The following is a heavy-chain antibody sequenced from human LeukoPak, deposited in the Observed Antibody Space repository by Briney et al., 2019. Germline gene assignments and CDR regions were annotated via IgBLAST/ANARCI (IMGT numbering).Heavy chain of an antibody. V-gene: IGHV4-31*03. CDR2: IYYSGST. Sequence: PSQTLSLTCTVSGGSISSGGYYWSWIRQHPGKGLEWIGYIYYSGSTYYNQSLKSRVTISVDTSKNQFSLKLSSVTAADTAVYYCARDLAVAGTSWFDPWGQGTLVTVSS. D-gene: IGHD6-19*01. J-gene: IGHJ5*02. CDR1: GGSISSGGYY. CDR3: ARDLAVAGTSWFDP.